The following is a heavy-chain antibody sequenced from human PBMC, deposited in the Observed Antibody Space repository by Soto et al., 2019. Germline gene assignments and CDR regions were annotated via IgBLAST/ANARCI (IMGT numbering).Heavy chain of an antibody. CDR3: TRVAVTTLALSDY. Sequence: EVQLVESGGGLVQPGRSLRLSCTASGFTFGDYAMSWVRQAPGKGLEWVGFIRSKAYGGTTEYAASVKGRFTISRDDSKSIAYLQMNSLKTEDTAVYYCTRVAVTTLALSDYWGQGTLVTVSS. CDR2: IRSKAYGGTT. D-gene: IGHD5-18*01. V-gene: IGHV3-49*04. J-gene: IGHJ4*02. CDR1: GFTFGDYA.